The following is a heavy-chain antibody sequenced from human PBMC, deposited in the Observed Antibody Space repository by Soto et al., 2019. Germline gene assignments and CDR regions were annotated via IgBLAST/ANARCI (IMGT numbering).Heavy chain of an antibody. CDR1: GYTFTSYA. Sequence: EVSVKASCKASGYTFTSYAMNWAQQAPGKGLEWMGWINTNTGNPTYAQGFTGRFVFSLDTSVSTAYLQICSLKAEDTAVYYCARGPTKTYYDILTGANWFDPWGQGTLVTVSS. D-gene: IGHD3-9*01. CDR3: ARGPTKTYYDILTGANWFDP. J-gene: IGHJ5*02. V-gene: IGHV7-4-1*01. CDR2: INTNTGNP.